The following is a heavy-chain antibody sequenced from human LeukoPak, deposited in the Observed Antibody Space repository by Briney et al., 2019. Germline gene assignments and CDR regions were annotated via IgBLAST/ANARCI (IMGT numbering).Heavy chain of an antibody. CDR2: INPSGGST. CDR1: GYTFTSYY. CDR3: ARGVHVGVLAAPDY. Sequence: ASVKVSCKASGYTFTSYYMHWVRHAPGQGLEWMGIINPSGGSTSYAQKFQGRVTMTTDTSTSTVCMELSGLRSEDTAVYYCARGVHVGVLAAPDYWGQGTLVTVSS. V-gene: IGHV1-46*01. J-gene: IGHJ4*02. D-gene: IGHD2-15*01.